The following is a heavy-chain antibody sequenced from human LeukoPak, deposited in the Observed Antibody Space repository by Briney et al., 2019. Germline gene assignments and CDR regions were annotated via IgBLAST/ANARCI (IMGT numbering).Heavy chain of an antibody. Sequence: SETLSLTCTVSGGSISSGGYYWSWIRQHPGKGLEWIGYIYYSGSTYYNPSRKSRVTISVDTSKSQFSLKLSSVTAADTAVYYCARAMSGWNPRNDYFDYWGQGTLVTVSS. CDR1: GGSISSGGYY. CDR2: IYYSGST. V-gene: IGHV4-31*03. CDR3: ARAMSGWNPRNDYFDY. D-gene: IGHD1-1*01. J-gene: IGHJ4*02.